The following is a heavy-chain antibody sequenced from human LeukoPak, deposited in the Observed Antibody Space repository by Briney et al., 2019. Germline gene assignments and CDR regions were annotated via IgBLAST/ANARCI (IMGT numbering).Heavy chain of an antibody. CDR2: INWNGGST. V-gene: IGHV3-20*04. J-gene: IGHJ4*02. CDR1: GFSFDDYG. Sequence: GGSLRLSCAASGFSFDDYGMSWVRQAPGKGLEWVSGINWNGGSTGYADSVKGRFTIYRDNAKSSLYLQMNSLRAEDTALYYCARGTSDARYYFDYWGQGILVTVSS. CDR3: ARGTSDARYYFDY. D-gene: IGHD1-1*01.